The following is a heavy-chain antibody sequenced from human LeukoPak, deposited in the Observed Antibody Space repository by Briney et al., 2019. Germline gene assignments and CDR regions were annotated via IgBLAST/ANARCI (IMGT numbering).Heavy chain of an antibody. J-gene: IGHJ5*02. CDR2: INHSGRS. CDR1: GGSFSGYY. Sequence: SETLSLTCAVYGGSFSGYYWSWIRQPPGKGLEWIGEINHSGRSNYNPSLKSRVTISVDTSKNQFSLKLSSVTAADTAVYYCARGNERNYYDSSGPNWFDPWGQGTLVTVSS. V-gene: IGHV4-34*01. D-gene: IGHD3-22*01. CDR3: ARGNERNYYDSSGPNWFDP.